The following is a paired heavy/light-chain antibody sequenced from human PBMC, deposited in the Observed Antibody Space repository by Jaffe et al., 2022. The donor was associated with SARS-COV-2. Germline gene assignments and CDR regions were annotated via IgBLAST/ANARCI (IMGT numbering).Heavy chain of an antibody. CDR3: ARDGAYCSGDTCYTDIVFTMDV. CDR2: ISYDGSNE. D-gene: IGHD2-21*02. V-gene: IGHV3-30*04. Sequence: QVQLVESGGGVVQPGRSLRLSCAASGFSFSTYAMHWVRQAPGKGLEWVAVISYDGSNEYYADSVKGRFTISRDTSKNTLHLQMNSLSAEDKAVYYCARDGAYCSGDTCYTDIVFTMDVWGKGTTVTVSP. J-gene: IGHJ6*04. CDR1: GFSFSTYA.
Light chain of an antibody. J-gene: IGKJ5*01. V-gene: IGKV1-16*02. CDR2: AAS. CDR3: QQYHSYPPT. Sequence: DIQMTQSPSSLSASVGDRVTITCRASQGISTYLAWFQQKPGKAPKSLIYAASSLQSGVPSKFSGSGSGTDFTLTINSLQPEDFATYYCQQYHSYPPTFGQGTRLEIK. CDR1: QGISTY.